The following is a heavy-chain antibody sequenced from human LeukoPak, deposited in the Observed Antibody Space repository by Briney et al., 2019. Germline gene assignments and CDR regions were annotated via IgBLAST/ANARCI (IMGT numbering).Heavy chain of an antibody. J-gene: IGHJ4*02. CDR3: AGGDYHGSESYANY. Sequence: PSETLSLTCAVYGGSFSGQYWGWIRQPPGKGLEWIGEINHGGSISYNASLKSRVTISLETSKNQFSLKLSSVTAADTAVYYCAGGDYHGSESYANYWGQGTLVTVSS. CDR1: GGSFSGQY. D-gene: IGHD3-10*01. V-gene: IGHV4-34*01. CDR2: INHGGSI.